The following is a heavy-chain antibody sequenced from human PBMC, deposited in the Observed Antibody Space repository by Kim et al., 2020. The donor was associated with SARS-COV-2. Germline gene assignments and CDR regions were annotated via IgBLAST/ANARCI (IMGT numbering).Heavy chain of an antibody. D-gene: IGHD3-22*01. V-gene: IGHV1-2*02. CDR3: VRGGSGSPLDY. CDR2: T. J-gene: IGHJ4*02. Sequence: TNYAQKFQDRVTMTRDTSISTAYMELSILSSDDTAVYYCVRGGSGSPLDYWGQGTLVTVSS.